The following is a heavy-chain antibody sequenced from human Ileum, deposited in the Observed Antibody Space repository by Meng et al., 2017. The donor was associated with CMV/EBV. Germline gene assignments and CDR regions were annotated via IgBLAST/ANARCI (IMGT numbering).Heavy chain of an antibody. CDR3: AKAGRRDGAYSHSDY. J-gene: IGHJ4*02. V-gene: IGHV1-2*02. D-gene: IGHD4-17*01. CDR1: GYIFTDYY. CDR2: INPETGAT. Sequence: ASVKVSCKTSGYIFTDYYIHWLRQAPGQGLEWMGWINPETGATDYAQKFQGGVTMTRDTSTSTIYMETYLRSDDTAVYYCAKAGRRDGAYSHSDYWGQGTPVTVSS.